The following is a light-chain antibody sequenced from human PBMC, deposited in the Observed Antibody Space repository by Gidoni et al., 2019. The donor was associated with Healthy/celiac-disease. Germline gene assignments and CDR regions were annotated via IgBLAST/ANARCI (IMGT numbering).Light chain of an antibody. J-gene: IGKJ1*01. V-gene: IGKV1-5*03. CDR2: KAS. CDR3: QQYNSYSRT. Sequence: IQMTQSPSTLSASVGDRVTITCRASQSISSWLAWYQQKPGKAPKLLIYKASSLESGVTSRFSGSGSGTEFTLTISSLQPDDFATYYCQQYNSYSRTFGQGTKVEIK. CDR1: QSISSW.